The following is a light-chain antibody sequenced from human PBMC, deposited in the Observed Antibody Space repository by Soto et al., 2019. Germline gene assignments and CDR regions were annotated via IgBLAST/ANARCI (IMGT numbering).Light chain of an antibody. CDR1: ESISYW. Sequence: DIQLTQSPSTLTASVGDRVTIGCRASESISYWLAWHQQKPGKAPKLLIYDASSLRSGVPSRFSGSGSGTEFTLTISTLQPDDFATYYCQQYDSYSKTFGQGTQLEIK. CDR3: QQYDSYSKT. CDR2: DAS. V-gene: IGKV1-5*01. J-gene: IGKJ2*01.